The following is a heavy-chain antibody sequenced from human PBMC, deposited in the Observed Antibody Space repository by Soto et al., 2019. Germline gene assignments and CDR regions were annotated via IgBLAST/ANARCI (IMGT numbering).Heavy chain of an antibody. J-gene: IGHJ6*02. Sequence: QVQLVQSGAEVKKPGSSVKVSCKASGGTFSSYAISWVRQAPGQGLEWMGGIIPIFGTANYAQKFQGRVTSTADESTSTAYMELSSLRSEDTAVYYCASDYDILTGYYSPTYYYYYGMDVWGQGTTVTVSS. CDR2: IIPIFGTA. V-gene: IGHV1-69*01. D-gene: IGHD3-9*01. CDR3: ASDYDILTGYYSPTYYYYYGMDV. CDR1: GGTFSSYA.